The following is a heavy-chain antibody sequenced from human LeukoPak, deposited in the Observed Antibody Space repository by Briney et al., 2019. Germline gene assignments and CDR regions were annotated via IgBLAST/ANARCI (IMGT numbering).Heavy chain of an antibody. D-gene: IGHD3-3*01. V-gene: IGHV3-48*01. J-gene: IGHJ3*02. Sequence: GGSLRLSCAASGFTFSSYSMNWVRQAPGKGLEWVSYISSSSTIYYADSVKGRFTISRDNAKSSLYLQMNSLRAEDTAVYYCARAVITIFGVVPDAFDIWGQGTMVTVSS. CDR1: GFTFSSYS. CDR2: ISSSSTI. CDR3: ARAVITIFGVVPDAFDI.